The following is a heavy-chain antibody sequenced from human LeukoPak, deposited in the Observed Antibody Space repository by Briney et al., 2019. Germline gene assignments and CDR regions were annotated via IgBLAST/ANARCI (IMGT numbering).Heavy chain of an antibody. J-gene: IGHJ4*02. D-gene: IGHD6-19*01. CDR3: AKEEGYSSGWYPGYYFDY. Sequence: GESLKISCAASGFTFSSYAMSWVRQAPGKGLEWVSAISGSGGSTYYADSVKGRFTISRDNSKNTLYLQMNSLRAEDTAVYYCAKEEGYSSGWYPGYYFDYWGQGTLVTVSS. CDR2: ISGSGGST. CDR1: GFTFSSYA. V-gene: IGHV3-23*01.